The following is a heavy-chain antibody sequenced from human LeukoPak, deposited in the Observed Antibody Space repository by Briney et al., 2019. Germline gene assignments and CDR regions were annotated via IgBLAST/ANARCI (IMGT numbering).Heavy chain of an antibody. D-gene: IGHD5-18*01. CDR3: ARDKTRGLGYSYSKSGNYFDY. CDR1: GGSFSGYY. J-gene: IGHJ4*02. Sequence: SETLSLTCAVYGGSFSGYYWSWIRQPPGKGLEWIGEINHSGSTNYNPSLKSRVTISVDTSKNQFSLKLTSVTAADTAVYSCARDKTRGLGYSYSKSGNYFDYWGQGTLVTVSS. V-gene: IGHV4-34*01. CDR2: INHSGST.